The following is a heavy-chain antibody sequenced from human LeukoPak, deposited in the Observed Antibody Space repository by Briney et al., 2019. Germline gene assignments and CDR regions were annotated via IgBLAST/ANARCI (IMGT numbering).Heavy chain of an antibody. Sequence: PGGSLRLSCTASGFTFGDYAMSWFRQAPGKGLEWVAVISYDGSNKYYADSVKGRFTISRDNSKNTVYLQMNSLKAEDTAVYYCAREGCSSNSCYLDYWGREPWSPSPQ. CDR1: GFTFGDYA. CDR2: ISYDGSNK. V-gene: IGHV3-30-3*01. J-gene: IGHJ4*02. D-gene: IGHD2-2*01. CDR3: AREGCSSNSCYLDY.